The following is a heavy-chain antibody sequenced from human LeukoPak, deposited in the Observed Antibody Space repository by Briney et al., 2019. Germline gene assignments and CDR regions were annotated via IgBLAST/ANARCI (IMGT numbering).Heavy chain of an antibody. CDR2: INHSGST. V-gene: IGHV4-34*01. CDR1: GGSFSGYY. J-gene: IGHJ6*02. Sequence: SETLSLTCAVYGGSFSGYYRSWIRQPPGKGLEWIGEINHSGSTNYKPSLKSRVTISVDTSKNQFSLKLSSVTAADTAVYYCARVPTVTNWSWVANYYYYGMDVWGQGTTVTVSS. D-gene: IGHD4-17*01. CDR3: ARVPTVTNWSWVANYYYYGMDV.